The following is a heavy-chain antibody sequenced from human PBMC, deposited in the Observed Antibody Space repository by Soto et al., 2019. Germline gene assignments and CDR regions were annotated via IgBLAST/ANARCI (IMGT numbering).Heavy chain of an antibody. D-gene: IGHD4-17*01. CDR2: LDPSDSFT. CDR1: GYSFSNYW. CDR3: ERQKTAVTHAFDI. Sequence: GESLKISCKGSGYSFSNYWISWVRQTPGKGLEWMGRLDPSDSFTSHSPAFQGHVTISTDKSISTAYLQWSSLKASETAIYYCERQKTAVTHAFDIWGQGTMVTVSS. V-gene: IGHV5-10-1*01. J-gene: IGHJ3*02.